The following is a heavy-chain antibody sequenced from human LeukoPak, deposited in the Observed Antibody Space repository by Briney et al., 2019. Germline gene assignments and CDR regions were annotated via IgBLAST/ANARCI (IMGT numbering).Heavy chain of an antibody. J-gene: IGHJ4*02. CDR3: ARTRDFWSGYFDY. CDR2: ILHSGST. Sequence: SQTLSLTCAVSGVSITSDAYCWSWIRQPPGKGLEWIGYILHSGSTYYNPSLKSRVTISIDTSKSQFSLKLSSVTAADTAVYYCARTRDFWSGYFDYWGQGTLVTVSS. CDR1: GVSITSDAYC. D-gene: IGHD3-3*01. V-gene: IGHV4-30-2*01.